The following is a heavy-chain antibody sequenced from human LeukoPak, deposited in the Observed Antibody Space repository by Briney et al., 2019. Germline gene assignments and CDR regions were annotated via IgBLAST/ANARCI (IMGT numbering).Heavy chain of an antibody. CDR2: IIPILGIA. V-gene: IGHV1-69*04. CDR3: ASGVGGEYSYDDVFDI. D-gene: IGHD5-18*01. CDR1: GGTFSSYA. J-gene: IGHJ3*02. Sequence: GASVKVSCKASGGTFSSYAISWVRQAPGQGLEGMGRIIPILGIANYAQKFQGRVTITADKSTSTAYMELSSLRSEDTAVYYCASGVGGEYSYDDVFDIWAKGTMVPVSS.